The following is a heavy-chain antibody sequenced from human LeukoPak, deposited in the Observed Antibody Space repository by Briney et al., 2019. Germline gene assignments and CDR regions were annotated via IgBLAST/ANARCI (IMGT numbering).Heavy chain of an antibody. CDR1: GGTFSSYA. D-gene: IGHD3-22*01. V-gene: IGHV1-69*04. CDR2: IIPILGIA. CDR3: ARRYYDSSGYLYYYYGMDV. Sequence: SVKVSCKASGGTFSSYAISWVRQAPGQGLEWMGRIIPILGIANYAQKFQGRVTITADKSTSTAYMELSSLRSEGTAVYYCARRYYDSSGYLYYYYGMDVWGQGTTVTVSS. J-gene: IGHJ6*02.